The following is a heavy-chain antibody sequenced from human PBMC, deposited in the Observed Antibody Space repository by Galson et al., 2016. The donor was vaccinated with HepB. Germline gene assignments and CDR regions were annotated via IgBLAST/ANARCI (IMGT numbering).Heavy chain of an antibody. Sequence: PALVKPTQTLTLTCTFSGFSLSSTKMGVGWIRQPPGKALEWLAVIYWDNDRRYGPSLRTRLTITKDTSKNQVVLTMTDMDPADTATYYCAHNPCAGDCLLQNQMPIAQYDFDYWGQGILVTVSS. CDR2: IYWDNDR. D-gene: IGHD2-21*02. J-gene: IGHJ4*02. CDR3: AHNPCAGDCLLQNQMPIAQYDFDY. V-gene: IGHV2-5*05. CDR1: GFSLSSTKMG.